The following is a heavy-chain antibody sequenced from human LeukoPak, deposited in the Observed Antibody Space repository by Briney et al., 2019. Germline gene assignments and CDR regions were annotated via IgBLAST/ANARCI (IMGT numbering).Heavy chain of an antibody. CDR1: GFTISNYA. J-gene: IGHJ6*03. Sequence: GGSLRLSCAASGFTISNYAMSWVRQTPGGGLEWVSAISGSGDTTFHADSVKGRFTTSRDNSKNTLSLQMSGLRVEDSAVYFCAKDTSAWWYHRAYMNVWGTGTTVTVSS. V-gene: IGHV3-23*01. CDR3: AKDTSAWWYHRAYMNV. D-gene: IGHD2-15*01. CDR2: ISGSGDTT.